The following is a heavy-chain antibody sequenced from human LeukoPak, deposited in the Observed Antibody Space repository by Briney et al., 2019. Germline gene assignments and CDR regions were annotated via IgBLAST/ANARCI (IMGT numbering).Heavy chain of an antibody. V-gene: IGHV3-74*01. Sequence: PGGSLRLSCAASGFTFSSYWMHWVRQAPGKRLVWVSRISSDGSSTSYADSVKGRFTISRDNAKNTLYLQMNSLRAEDTAVYYCAIALPPSINTPWKWGQGTLVTVS. CDR1: GFTFSSYW. CDR3: AIALPPSINTPWK. CDR2: ISSDGSST. J-gene: IGHJ4*02. D-gene: IGHD3-3*02.